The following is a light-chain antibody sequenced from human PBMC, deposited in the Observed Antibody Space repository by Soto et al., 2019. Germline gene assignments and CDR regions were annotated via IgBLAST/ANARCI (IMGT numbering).Light chain of an antibody. CDR3: QQYGSLPIT. V-gene: IGKV3-20*01. J-gene: IGKJ5*01. Sequence: EIVLTQSPGTLSLSPGERATLSCRASQSVSSSYLAWYQQKPGQAPRLLIYGASRRATGIPDRFSGSGSGTDFTLTISRLEPEDFAVYYCQQYGSLPITCGQGTRLEIK. CDR2: GAS. CDR1: QSVSSSY.